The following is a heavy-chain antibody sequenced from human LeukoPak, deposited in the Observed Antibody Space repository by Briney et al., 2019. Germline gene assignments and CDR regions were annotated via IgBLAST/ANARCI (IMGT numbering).Heavy chain of an antibody. CDR1: GYTFTSYG. V-gene: IGHV1-18*01. CDR3: ARRSGIAVAGAFDY. CDR2: ISAYNGNT. J-gene: IGHJ4*02. D-gene: IGHD6-19*01. Sequence: ASVKVSCKASGYTFTSYGISWVRQAPGQGLEWMGWISAYNGNTNYAQKLQGRVTMTTDTSTSTAYMELRSLRSDDTAVYYCARRSGIAVAGAFDYWGQGTLVTVSS.